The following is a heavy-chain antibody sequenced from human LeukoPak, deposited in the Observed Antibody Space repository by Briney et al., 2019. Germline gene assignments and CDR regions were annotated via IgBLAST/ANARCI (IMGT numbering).Heavy chain of an antibody. CDR3: ASHMSPVGFGVVTYHTDYYYYMDV. CDR2: IIPIFGTA. V-gene: IGHV1-69*06. CDR1: GGTFSGYA. D-gene: IGHD3-3*01. J-gene: IGHJ6*03. Sequence: SVKVSCKASGGTFSGYAISWVRQAPGQGLEWMGGIIPIFGTANYAQKFQGRVTITADKSTSTAYMELSSLRSDDTAVYYCASHMSPVGFGVVTYHTDYYYYMDVWGKGTTVTVSS.